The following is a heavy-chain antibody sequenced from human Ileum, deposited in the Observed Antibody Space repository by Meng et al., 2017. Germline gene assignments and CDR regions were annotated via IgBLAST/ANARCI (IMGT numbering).Heavy chain of an antibody. CDR1: GYTFSSLD. D-gene: IGHD5-18*01. V-gene: IGHV1-8*01. J-gene: IGHJ4*02. Sequence: QVQLVQSGAEVKKPGASVKVSGKASGYTFSSLDINWVRQAPGQGLEWMGWMSTRSDDTGYAQKFQGRVTMTRDTSISTAYMELSSLTSEDTAIYYCARGVTAGLDYWGQGTLVTVSS. CDR2: MSTRSDDT. CDR3: ARGVTAGLDY.